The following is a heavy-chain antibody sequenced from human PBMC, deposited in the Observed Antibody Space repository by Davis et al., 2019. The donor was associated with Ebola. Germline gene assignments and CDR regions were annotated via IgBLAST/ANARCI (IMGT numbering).Heavy chain of an antibody. V-gene: IGHV4-61*01. D-gene: IGHD6-19*01. CDR2: IYYSGST. Sequence: MPSETLSLTCTVSGGSISSSSFYWSWIRQPPGKGLEWIGYIYYSGSTNYNPSLKSRVTISVDTSKNQFSLKLSSVTAADTAVYYCARGSTVAGTWVYYYYGMDVWGKGTTVTVSS. J-gene: IGHJ6*04. CDR1: GGSISSSSFY. CDR3: ARGSTVAGTWVYYYYGMDV.